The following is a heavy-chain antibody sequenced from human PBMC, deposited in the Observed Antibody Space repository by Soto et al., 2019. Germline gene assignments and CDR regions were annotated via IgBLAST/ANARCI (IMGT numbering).Heavy chain of an antibody. CDR2: IIPILGIA. Sequence: GASVKVSCKASGGTFSSYTISWVRQAPGQGLEWMGRIIPILGIANYAQKFQGRVTITADKSTSTAYMELSSLRSEDTAVYYCARLLPNSGYDDDHGYWGQGTLVTVSS. J-gene: IGHJ4*02. D-gene: IGHD5-12*01. CDR1: GGTFSSYT. CDR3: ARLLPNSGYDDDHGY. V-gene: IGHV1-69*02.